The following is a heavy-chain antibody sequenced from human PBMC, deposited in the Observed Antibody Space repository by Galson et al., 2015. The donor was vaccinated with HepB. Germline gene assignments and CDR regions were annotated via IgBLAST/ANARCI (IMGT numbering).Heavy chain of an antibody. CDR2: IDPSDSYT. Sequence: QSGAEVKKPGESLRISCKGSGYSFTDYWISWVRQMPGKGLEWMGRIDPSDSYTNYGPSFQGHVTISADKSIFTAYLQWISLKASDTAMYYCARHKFGSYSDYWGQGTLVTVSS. D-gene: IGHD3-10*01. J-gene: IGHJ4*02. CDR1: GYSFTDYW. V-gene: IGHV5-10-1*01. CDR3: ARHKFGSYSDY.